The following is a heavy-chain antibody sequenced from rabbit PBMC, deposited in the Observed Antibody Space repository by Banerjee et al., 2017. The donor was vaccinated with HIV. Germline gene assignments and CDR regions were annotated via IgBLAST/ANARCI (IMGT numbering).Heavy chain of an antibody. J-gene: IGHJ6*01. CDR3: ARAGAANNYWGFGL. D-gene: IGHD8-1*01. V-gene: IGHV1S45*01. Sequence: QEQLEESGGGLVKPEGSLTLTCTTSGFDFSSYRIGWVRQAPGEGLEYIGSITDSGRAYYASWAKGRFTISKTSSTTVTLQMTSLTDADTATYFCARAGAANNYWGFGLWGPGTLVTVS. CDR2: ITDSGRA. CDR1: GFDFSSYR.